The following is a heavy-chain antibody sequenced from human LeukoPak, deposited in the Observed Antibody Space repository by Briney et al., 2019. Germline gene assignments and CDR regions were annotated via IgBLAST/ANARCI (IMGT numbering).Heavy chain of an antibody. CDR3: AKYGDSRSYLDY. CDR2: ISYDGSNK. V-gene: IGHV3-30*18. D-gene: IGHD6-13*01. CDR1: GFTFSSYG. J-gene: IGHJ4*02. Sequence: GRSLRLSCAASGFTFSSYGMHWVRQAPGKGLEWVAVISYDGSNKYYADSVKGRFTISRDNSKNTLYLQMNSLRAEDTAVYYCAKYGDSRSYLDYWGQGTLVTVSS.